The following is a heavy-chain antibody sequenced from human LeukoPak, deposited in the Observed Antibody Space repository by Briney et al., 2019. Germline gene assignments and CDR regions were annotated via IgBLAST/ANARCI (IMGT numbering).Heavy chain of an antibody. CDR2: IYSGGST. V-gene: IGHV3-66*01. CDR1: GFTVSSNY. CDR3: ARAKLRYSYGRNFDY. Sequence: GGSLRLSCAASGFTVSSNYMSWVRQAPGKGLEWVSVIYSGGSTYYADSVKGRFTISRDNSKNTLYLQMNSLRAEDTAVYYCARAKLRYSYGRNFDYWGQGTLVTVSS. D-gene: IGHD5-18*01. J-gene: IGHJ4*02.